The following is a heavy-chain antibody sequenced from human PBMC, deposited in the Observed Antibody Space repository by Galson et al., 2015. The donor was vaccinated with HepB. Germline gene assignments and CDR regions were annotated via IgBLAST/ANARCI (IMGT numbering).Heavy chain of an antibody. V-gene: IGHV6-1*01. D-gene: IGHD3-22*01. CDR3: ARDNPQNRHDYYDSSGYGPPHAFDI. CDR1: GDSVSSNSAA. CDR2: TYYRSKWYN. J-gene: IGHJ3*02. Sequence: CAISGDSVSSNSAAWNWIRQSPSRGLEWLGRTYYRSKWYNDYAVSVKSRITINPDTSKNQFSLQLNSVTPEDTAVYYCARDNPQNRHDYYDSSGYGPPHAFDIWGQGTMVTVSS.